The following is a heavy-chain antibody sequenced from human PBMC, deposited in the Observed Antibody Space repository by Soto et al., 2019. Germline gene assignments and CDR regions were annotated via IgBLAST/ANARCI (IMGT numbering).Heavy chain of an antibody. CDR3: ARDTGDLDY. CDR1: GFTFDDYA. CDR2: ISWNSGSI. Sequence: EVQLVESGGGLVQPGRSLRLSCAASGFTFDDYAMHWVRQAPGKGLEWVSGISWNSGSIGYADSVKGRFTISRDNAKNSLYLQMNSLRDEDTAVYYCARDTGDLDYWGQGTLVTVSS. V-gene: IGHV3-9*01. D-gene: IGHD4-17*01. J-gene: IGHJ4*02.